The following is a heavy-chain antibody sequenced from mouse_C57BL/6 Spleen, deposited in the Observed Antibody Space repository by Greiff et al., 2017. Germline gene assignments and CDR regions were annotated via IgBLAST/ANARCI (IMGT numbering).Heavy chain of an antibody. CDR1: GYTFTSYW. J-gene: IGHJ1*03. V-gene: IGHV1-7*01. D-gene: IGHD1-1*01. Sequence: QVQLKESGAELAKPGASVKLSCKASGYTFTSYWMHWVKQRPGQGLEWIGYINPSSGYTKYNQKFKDKATLTADKSSSTAYMQLSSLTYEDSAVYYCARFITTPHWYFDVWGTGTTVTVSS. CDR2: INPSSGYT. CDR3: ARFITTPHWYFDV.